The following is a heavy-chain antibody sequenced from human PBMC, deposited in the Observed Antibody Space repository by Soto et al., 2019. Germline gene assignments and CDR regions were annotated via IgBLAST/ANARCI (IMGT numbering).Heavy chain of an antibody. J-gene: IGHJ4*02. CDR1: GFTFSSYW. CDR2: INSDGSTT. CDR3: ARGNPGYSYVNY. V-gene: IGHV3-74*01. Sequence: EVQLVESGGGLVQPGGSLRLSCAASGFTFSSYWMLWVRQAPGKGLVWVSRINSDGSTTSYADSVKGRFTISRDNAKNTLYLQMNSLRAEDTAVYYRARGNPGYSYVNYWGQGTLVTVSS. D-gene: IGHD5-18*01.